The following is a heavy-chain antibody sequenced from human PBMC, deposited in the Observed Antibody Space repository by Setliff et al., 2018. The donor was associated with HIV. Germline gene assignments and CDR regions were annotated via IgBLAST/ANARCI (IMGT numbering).Heavy chain of an antibody. Sequence: PSETLSLTCAVYGGSFSGSYWSWVRQPPGKGLEWIGEINHSGRTNYNPSLKGRVIMSEDTSKNHFSLRLNSVTAADTAVYFCARGPYSRKFDPWGQGTLGTVSS. D-gene: IGHD1-26*01. CDR1: GGSFSGSY. V-gene: IGHV4-34*01. CDR3: ARGPYSRKFDP. CDR2: INHSGRT. J-gene: IGHJ5*02.